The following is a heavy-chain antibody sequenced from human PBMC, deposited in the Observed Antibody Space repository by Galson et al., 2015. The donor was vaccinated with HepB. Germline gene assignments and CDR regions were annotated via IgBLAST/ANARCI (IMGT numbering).Heavy chain of an antibody. CDR2: IIPIFGTA. CDR1: GGTFSSSA. J-gene: IGHJ4*02. V-gene: IGHV1-69*13. Sequence: SVKVSCKASGGTFSSSAISWVRQAPGQGLEWMGGIIPIFGTANYAQKFQGRVTITADESTSTAYMELSSLRSEDTAVYYCAREGSDIVVVPAAMRHVYYFDYWGQGTLVTVSS. CDR3: AREGSDIVVVPAAMRHVYYFDY. D-gene: IGHD2-2*01.